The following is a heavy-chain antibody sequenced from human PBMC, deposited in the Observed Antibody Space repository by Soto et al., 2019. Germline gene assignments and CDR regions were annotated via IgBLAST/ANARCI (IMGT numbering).Heavy chain of an antibody. CDR3: ARDSGGGADY. Sequence: SETLSLTCTVSGGSISSSNWWSWVRQPPGKGLEWIGEIYHTGSTTYNPSLNSRVTISVDKSKNQFSLELSSVTAADTAVYYCARDSGGGADYWGQGTLVTVSS. J-gene: IGHJ4*02. CDR1: GGSISSSNW. CDR2: IYHTGST. V-gene: IGHV4-4*02. D-gene: IGHD2-21*01.